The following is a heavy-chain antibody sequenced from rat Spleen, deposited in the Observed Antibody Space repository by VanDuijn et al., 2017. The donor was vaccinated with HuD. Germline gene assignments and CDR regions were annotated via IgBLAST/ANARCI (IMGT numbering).Heavy chain of an antibody. CDR2: ISYDGSST. CDR1: GFTFSDYA. J-gene: IGHJ3*01. Sequence: EVQLVESGGGLVQPGRSLKFSCAASGFTFSDYAMAWVRQAPKKGLEWVATISYDGSSTYYRDSVRGRFTISRDNAKSTLYLQMDSLRSEDTATYYCTRGSLGSGRLNWFVYWGQGTLVTVSS. CDR3: TRGSLGSGRLNWFVY. V-gene: IGHV5-17*01. D-gene: IGHD4-6*01.